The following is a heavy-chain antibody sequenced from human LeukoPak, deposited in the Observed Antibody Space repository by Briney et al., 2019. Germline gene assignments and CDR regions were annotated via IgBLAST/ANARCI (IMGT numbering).Heavy chain of an antibody. D-gene: IGHD4-11*01. Sequence: GGSLRLSCAASGFTFSSYGMHWVRQAPGKGLEWVAVISYDGSNKYYADSVKGRFTISRDNSKNTLYLQMNSLRAEDTAVYYCAKCPSTTSTGYWGQGTLVTVSS. CDR1: GFTFSSYG. CDR2: ISYDGSNK. J-gene: IGHJ4*02. CDR3: AKCPSTTSTGY. V-gene: IGHV3-30*18.